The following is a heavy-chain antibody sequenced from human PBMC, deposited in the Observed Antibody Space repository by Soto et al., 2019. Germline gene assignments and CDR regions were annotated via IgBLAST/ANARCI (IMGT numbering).Heavy chain of an antibody. J-gene: IGHJ4*02. CDR2: IYYSGTT. CDR1: GYSISSSNW. V-gene: IGHV4-28*03. D-gene: IGHD2-2*01. Sequence: SETLSLTCAVSGYSISSSNWWGWIRQPPGKGLEWIGYIYYSGTTYYNPSLKSRVTISIDRSKNQFSLKLSSVTAADTAVYYCARVPDYWGQGTLVTVSS. CDR3: ARVPDY.